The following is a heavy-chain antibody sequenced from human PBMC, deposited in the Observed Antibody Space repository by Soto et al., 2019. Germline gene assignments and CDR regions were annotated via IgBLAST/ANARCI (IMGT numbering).Heavy chain of an antibody. CDR3: TREDILGARSFDY. J-gene: IGHJ4*02. V-gene: IGHV3-48*02. D-gene: IGHD1-26*01. CDR2: ISSGSRAI. CDR1: GFTFISYS. Sequence: PGGSLRLSCAASGFTFISYSVNWVRHAPGKGLEWVSYISSGSRAIFYADSVKGRFTVSRDNAKNSQYLQMNSLRDEDTAVYYCTREDILGARSFDYWGRGTLVTVSS.